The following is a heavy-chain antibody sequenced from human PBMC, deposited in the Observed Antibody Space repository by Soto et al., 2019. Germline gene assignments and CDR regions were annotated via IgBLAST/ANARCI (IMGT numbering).Heavy chain of an antibody. CDR2: IIPILSIA. Sequence: QVQLVQSGAEVKKPGSSVKVSCKASGGTFSSYTISWVRQAPGQGLEWMGRIIPILSIANYAQKFQGRVTITADKSTSTAYMELSSLRSEDTAVYYCARAPGGYGDYLLDWGQGTLVTVSS. CDR1: GGTFSSYT. D-gene: IGHD4-17*01. CDR3: ARAPGGYGDYLLD. J-gene: IGHJ4*02. V-gene: IGHV1-69*02.